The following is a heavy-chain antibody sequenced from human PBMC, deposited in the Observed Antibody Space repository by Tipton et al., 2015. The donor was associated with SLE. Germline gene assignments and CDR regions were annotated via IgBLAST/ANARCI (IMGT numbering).Heavy chain of an antibody. Sequence: TLSLTCTVSGVSITTHFWSWIRQPPGKGLEAIGYIHYSGSTSYNPSLKSRITISEDTSKNQFSLKLNSVTAADTAVYHCARGPHRDGFNNWGQGTLVSVSS. CDR2: IHYSGST. D-gene: IGHD5-24*01. CDR3: ARGPHRDGFNN. V-gene: IGHV4-59*11. J-gene: IGHJ4*02. CDR1: GVSITTHF.